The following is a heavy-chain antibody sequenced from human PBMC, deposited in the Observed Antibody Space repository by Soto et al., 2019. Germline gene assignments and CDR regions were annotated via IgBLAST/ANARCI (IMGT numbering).Heavy chain of an antibody. CDR2: IIPVIDTA. D-gene: IGHD7-27*01. J-gene: IGHJ3*02. CDR1: GGTFN. Sequence: QVQLVQSGAEVKKPGSSVKVSCKVSGGTFNIRWVRQAPGQGLEWMGGIIPVIDTANYARKFQGRVVISSDRATKIVYLEMISLTLEDTSVYYCARGSGADACDIWGQGTMVTVSS. CDR3: ARGSGADACDI. V-gene: IGHV1-69*06.